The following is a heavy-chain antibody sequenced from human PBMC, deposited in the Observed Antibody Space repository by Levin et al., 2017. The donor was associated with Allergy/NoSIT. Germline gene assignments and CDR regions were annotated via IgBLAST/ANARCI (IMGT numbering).Heavy chain of an antibody. Sequence: GESLKISCAASGFTFDDYGMSWVRQAPGKGLEWVSGINWNGGSTGYADSVKGRFTISRDNAKNSLYLQMNSLRAEDTALYHCARAYYYGSGSPPDFDYWGQGTLVTVSS. D-gene: IGHD3-10*01. J-gene: IGHJ4*02. CDR2: INWNGGST. V-gene: IGHV3-20*01. CDR3: ARAYYYGSGSPPDFDY. CDR1: GFTFDDYG.